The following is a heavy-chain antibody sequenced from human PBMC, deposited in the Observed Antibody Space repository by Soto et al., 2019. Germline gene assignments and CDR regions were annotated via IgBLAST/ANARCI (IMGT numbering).Heavy chain of an antibody. V-gene: IGHV2-26*01. Sequence: QVTLKESGPVLVNPTETLTLTCTVSGFSLSNARMGVSWIRQPPGKALEWLAHIFSNDEKSYSTSLKSRLTISKDTSKSQVVLTMTNMDPVDTATYYCARIPSNELRYYYYYCYMDVWGKGTTVTVSS. CDR1: GFSLSNARMG. J-gene: IGHJ6*03. CDR3: ARIPSNELRYYYYYCYMDV. CDR2: IFSNDEK. D-gene: IGHD1-7*01.